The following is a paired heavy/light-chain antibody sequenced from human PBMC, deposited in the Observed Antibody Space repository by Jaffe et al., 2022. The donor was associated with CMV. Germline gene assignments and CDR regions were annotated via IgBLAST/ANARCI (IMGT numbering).Light chain of an antibody. CDR2: LGS. CDR1: QSLLHSNGFNY. J-gene: IGKJ1*01. V-gene: IGKV2-28*01. CDR3: MQALHTPPA. Sequence: DIVMTQSPLSLPVTPGEPASISCRSSQSLLHSNGFNYLDWYLQKPGQSPQLLIYLGSTRASGVPDRFSGSGSGTDFTLKIARVEADDVGIYYCMQALHTPPAFGQGTKVEIK.
Heavy chain of an antibody. V-gene: IGHV5-51*01. J-gene: IGHJ6*02. D-gene: IGHD6-19*01. Sequence: EVQLVQSGAEVKKPGESLKISCKASGYSFSSYGIGWVRQMPGKGLEWMGIIRPDDSNPTYSPSFQGQVTISVDKSTSTAFLQWSSLKAPDTAIYYCARQSTAVTGTIGSHSYYYYAMDVWGQGTTVNVSS. CDR3: ARQSTAVTGTIGSHSYYYYAMDV. CDR1: GYSFSSYG. CDR2: IRPDDSNP.